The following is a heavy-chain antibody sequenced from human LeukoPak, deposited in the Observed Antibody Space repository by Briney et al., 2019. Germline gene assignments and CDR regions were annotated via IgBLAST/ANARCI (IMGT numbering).Heavy chain of an antibody. CDR3: ARGYYYDSSGYWPRAFDI. CDR2: INHSGST. Sequence: SETLSLTCAVYGGSFSGYYWSWIRQPPGKGLEWIGEINHSGSTNYNPSLKSRVTISVDTSKNQFSLKLSSVTAADTAVYYCARGYYYDSSGYWPRAFDIWGQGTMVTVSS. V-gene: IGHV4-34*01. D-gene: IGHD3-22*01. J-gene: IGHJ3*02. CDR1: GGSFSGYY.